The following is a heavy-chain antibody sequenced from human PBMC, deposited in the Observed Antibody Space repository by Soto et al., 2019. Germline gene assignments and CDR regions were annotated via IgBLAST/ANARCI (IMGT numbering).Heavy chain of an antibody. V-gene: IGHV3-7*01. CDR2: IKQDGSEK. J-gene: IGHJ3*02. CDR3: AAVADGAFDI. D-gene: IGHD6-19*01. CDR1: GFTFNSYW. Sequence: EVQLVESGGGLVQPGGSLRLSCAASGFTFNSYWMSWVRQAPGKGLEWVANIKQDGSEKYYVDSVKGRFTISRDNAKNSLYLQMNSLRAEDTAVYYCAAVADGAFDIWGQGTMVTVSS.